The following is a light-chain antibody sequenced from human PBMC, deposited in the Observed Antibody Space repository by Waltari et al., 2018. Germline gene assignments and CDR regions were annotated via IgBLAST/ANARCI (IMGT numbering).Light chain of an antibody. V-gene: IGLV2-23*01. CDR3: CSYAGSSIWV. CDR2: EDT. Sequence: QSALTQPASVSGSPGQSITISCTGTSSDVGSYNLVSWYQQHPGKAPKLMIYEDTKRPSGVSNRFSGSKSGNTASLTISGLQAEDEAYYYCCSYAGSSIWVFGGGTELTVL. CDR1: SSDVGSYNL. J-gene: IGLJ3*02.